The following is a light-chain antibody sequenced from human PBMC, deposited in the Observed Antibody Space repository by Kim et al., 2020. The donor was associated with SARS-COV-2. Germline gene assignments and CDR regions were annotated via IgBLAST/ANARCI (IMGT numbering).Light chain of an antibody. Sequence: SRGERATLSCRASQSVSNNYLAWYQQKPGQPPRLLIYGVSTRATGIPARFSGSGSGTDFTLTISSLQSEDFAVYYCQQHDHWPLTFGGGTKVDIK. CDR2: GVS. J-gene: IGKJ4*01. CDR1: QSVSNN. CDR3: QQHDHWPLT. V-gene: IGKV3-15*01.